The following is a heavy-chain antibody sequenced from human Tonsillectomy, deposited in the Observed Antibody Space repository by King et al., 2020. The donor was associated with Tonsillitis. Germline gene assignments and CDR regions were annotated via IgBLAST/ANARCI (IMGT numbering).Heavy chain of an antibody. CDR3: ASLRAPDYYDSSGYYFDY. Sequence: QLQESGPGLVKPSETLSLTCTVSGGSISSSSYYWGWIRQPPGQGLEWIGNIYYIGSTYYNPSLKSRVTISVDTSTNQFSLRLSSVTAADTAVYYCASLRAPDYYDSSGYYFDYWGQGTLVTVSS. CDR1: GGSISSSSYY. D-gene: IGHD3-22*01. J-gene: IGHJ4*02. V-gene: IGHV4-39*01. CDR2: IYYIGST.